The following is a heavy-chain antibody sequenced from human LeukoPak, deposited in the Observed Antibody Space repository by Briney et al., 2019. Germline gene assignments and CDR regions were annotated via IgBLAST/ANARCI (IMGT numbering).Heavy chain of an antibody. CDR2: INPNSGGT. CDR1: GYTFSGYY. D-gene: IGHD3-10*01. V-gene: IGHV1-2*02. Sequence: ASVKVSCKASGYTFSGYYMHWVRQAPGQGLEWMGWINPNSGGTNYAQKFQGRVTMTRDTSINTAYMELSRLRSDDTAVYYCAGDMVRGVILRRVLEYWGQGTLVTVSS. CDR3: AGDMVRGVILRRVLEY. J-gene: IGHJ4*02.